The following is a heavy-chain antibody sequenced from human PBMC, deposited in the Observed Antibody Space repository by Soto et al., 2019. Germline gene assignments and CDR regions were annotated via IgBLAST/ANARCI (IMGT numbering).Heavy chain of an antibody. CDR2: ISYDGSTK. CDR1: GFSLTSFT. Sequence: QEHLVESGGGVVQPGKSLRLSCTASGFSLTSFTVHWVRQAPGKGLEWVTLISYDGSTKDYIDSVKCRFTISRDNFKNAVYLEIDILRPEDSPAYVSGRGRSLAMTGLDFYSPSDFGCQGTKVTVSS. J-gene: IGHJ6*02. D-gene: IGHD2-21*02. CDR3: GRGRSLAMTGLDFYSPSDF. V-gene: IGHV3-30-3*01.